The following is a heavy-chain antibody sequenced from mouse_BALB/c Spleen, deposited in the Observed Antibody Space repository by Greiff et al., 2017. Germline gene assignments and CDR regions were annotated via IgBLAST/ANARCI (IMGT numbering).Heavy chain of an antibody. CDR3: ARGNRYGDYYAMDY. D-gene: IGHD2-14*01. CDR1: GYTFTSYT. V-gene: IGHV1-4*02. J-gene: IGHJ4*01. Sequence: VQVVESAAELARPGASVKMSCKASGYTFTSYTMHWVKQRPGQGLEWIGYINPSSGYTEYNQKFKDKTTLTADKSSSTAYMQLSSLTSEDSAVYYCARGNRYGDYYAMDYWGQGTSVTVSS. CDR2: INPSSGYT.